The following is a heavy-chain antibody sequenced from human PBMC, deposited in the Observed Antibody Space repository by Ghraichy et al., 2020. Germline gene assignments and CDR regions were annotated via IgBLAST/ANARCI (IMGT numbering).Heavy chain of an antibody. CDR1: GGSFSGYY. V-gene: IGHV4-34*01. CDR3: ARGDYVWGSYRYPWFDP. D-gene: IGHD3-16*02. CDR2: INHSGST. Sequence: ESLNISCAVYGGSFSGYYWSWIRQPPGKGLEWIGEINHSGSTNYNPSLKSRVTISVDTSKNQFSLKLSSVTAADTAVYYCARGDYVWGSYRYPWFDPWGQGTLVTVSS. J-gene: IGHJ5*02.